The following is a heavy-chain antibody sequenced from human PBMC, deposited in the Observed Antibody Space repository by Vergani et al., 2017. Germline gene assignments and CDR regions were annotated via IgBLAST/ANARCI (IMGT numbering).Heavy chain of an antibody. V-gene: IGHV4-34*01. CDR2: INHSGST. CDR1: GGSFSGYY. Sequence: QVQLQQWGAGLLKPSETLSLTCAVYGGSFSGYYWSWIRQPPGKGLEWIGEINHSGSTNYNPSLKSRVTISVDTSKNQFSLKLSSVTAADTAVYYCARNYDSSGYSRLASWFDPWGQGTLVTVSS. CDR3: ARNYDSSGYSRLASWFDP. D-gene: IGHD3-22*01. J-gene: IGHJ5*02.